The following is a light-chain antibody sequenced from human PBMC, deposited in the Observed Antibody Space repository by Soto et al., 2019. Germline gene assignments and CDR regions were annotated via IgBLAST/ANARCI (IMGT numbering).Light chain of an antibody. Sequence: SYVLTQAPSVSGAPGKTATITCGGNNIGGKSVHWYQQKPGQAPVLVIYYDSDRPSGIPERFSGSNSGSTATLTISRVEAGDEADYYCQVWDIGSGVAFGGGTKVTVL. J-gene: IGLJ2*01. V-gene: IGLV3-21*04. CDR1: NIGGKS. CDR2: YDS. CDR3: QVWDIGSGVA.